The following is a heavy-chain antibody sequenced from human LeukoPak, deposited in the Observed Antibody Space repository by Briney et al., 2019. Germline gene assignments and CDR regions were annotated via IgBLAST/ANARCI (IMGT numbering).Heavy chain of an antibody. V-gene: IGHV3-7*02. D-gene: IGHD1-1*01. Sequence: GGSLRLSCAAAGLTFSSYAMNWVRQAPGKGLEWVANMDPTGSQKRYVDSVRGRFTISKDNPGASLYLDMHSLRAEDTAIYYCAIWTSGNYWGQGTLVTVSS. CDR3: AIWTSGNY. J-gene: IGHJ4*02. CDR2: MDPTGSQK. CDR1: GLTFSSYA.